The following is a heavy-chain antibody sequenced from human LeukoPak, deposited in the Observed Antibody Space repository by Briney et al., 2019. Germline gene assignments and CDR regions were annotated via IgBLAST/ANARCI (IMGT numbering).Heavy chain of an antibody. J-gene: IGHJ6*02. D-gene: IGHD3-22*01. CDR1: GGTFSSYA. CDR2: IIPILGIA. Sequence: ASVKVSCKASGGTFSSYAISWVRQAPGQGLEWMGRIIPILGIANYAQKFQGRVTITADKSTSTAYMELSSLRSEDTAVYYCARDRAARKDSSGYYSYYGMDVWGQGTTVTVSS. CDR3: ARDRAARKDSSGYYSYYGMDV. V-gene: IGHV1-69*04.